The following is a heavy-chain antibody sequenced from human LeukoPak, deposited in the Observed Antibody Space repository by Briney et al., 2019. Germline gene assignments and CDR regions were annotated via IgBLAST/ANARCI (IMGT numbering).Heavy chain of an antibody. J-gene: IGHJ4*02. CDR1: GGTFSSYA. CDR3: AREGDGVKMDY. D-gene: IGHD3-16*01. CDR2: IIPIFGTA. Sequence: RASVKVSCKASGGTFSSYAISWVRQAPGRGLEWMGGIIPIFGTANYAQKFQGRVTITADESTSTAYMELSSLRSEDTAVYHCAREGDGVKMDYWGQGTLVTVSS. V-gene: IGHV1-69*13.